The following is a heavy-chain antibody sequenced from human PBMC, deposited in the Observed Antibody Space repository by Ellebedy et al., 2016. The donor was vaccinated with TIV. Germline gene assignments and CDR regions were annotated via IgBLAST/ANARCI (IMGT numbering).Heavy chain of an antibody. CDR3: SRGWSTPDS. D-gene: IGHD2-15*01. CDR1: GFTFSSYT. J-gene: IGHJ4*02. Sequence: PGGSLRLSCAASGFTFSSYTMNWVRQAPGKGLEWVSSISTSSSYKYYAESVKGRFTISRDNAQDTLFLQMNSLRAEDTAVYFCSRGWSTPDSWGQGTLVIVSS. CDR2: ISTSSSYK. V-gene: IGHV3-21*06.